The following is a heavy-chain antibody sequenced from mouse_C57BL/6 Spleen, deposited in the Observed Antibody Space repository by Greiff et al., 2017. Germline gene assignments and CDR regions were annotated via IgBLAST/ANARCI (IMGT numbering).Heavy chain of an antibody. CDR2: IHPNSGST. CDR1: GYTFTSYW. CDR3: ASIYYGSTCDY. V-gene: IGHV1-64*01. D-gene: IGHD1-1*01. J-gene: IGHJ2*01. Sequence: QVQLQQPGAELVKPGASVKLSCKASGYTFTSYWMHWVKQRPGQGLEWIGMIHPNSGSTNYNEKFKSKATLTVDKSSSTAYMQLSSLTSENSAVYYCASIYYGSTCDYWGQGTTRTVSS.